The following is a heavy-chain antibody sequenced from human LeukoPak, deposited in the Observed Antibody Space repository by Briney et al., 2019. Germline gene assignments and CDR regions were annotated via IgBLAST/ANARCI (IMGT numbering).Heavy chain of an antibody. CDR2: IDTDGSRT. CDR3: VRGRVGGVDY. J-gene: IGHJ4*02. D-gene: IGHD4-23*01. Sequence: GGSLRLSCGASGFTFSSYRMDWVRQVPGKGLVWVSCIDTDGSRTTYADSVKGRFTISRDNAKNTVYLQMDSLRAEDTAVYYCVRGRVGGVDYWGQGTLVTVSS. CDR1: GFTFSSYR. V-gene: IGHV3-74*01.